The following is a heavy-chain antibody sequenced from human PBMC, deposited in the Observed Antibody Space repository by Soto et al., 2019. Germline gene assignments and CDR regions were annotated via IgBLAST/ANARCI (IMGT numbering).Heavy chain of an antibody. CDR2: IKQDGSEK. Sequence: PGGSLRLSCAASGFTFSSYWMSWVRQAPGKGLEWVANIKQDGSEKYYVDSVKGRSTISRDNAKNSLYLQMNSLRAEDTAVYYCARAPYSGSYYIYYYGMDVWGKGTTDTVSS. D-gene: IGHD1-26*01. V-gene: IGHV3-7*04. CDR3: ARAPYSGSYYIYYYGMDV. CDR1: GFTFSSYW. J-gene: IGHJ6*04.